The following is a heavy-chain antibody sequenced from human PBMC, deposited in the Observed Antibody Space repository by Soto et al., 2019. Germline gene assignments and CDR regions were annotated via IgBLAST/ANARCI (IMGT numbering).Heavy chain of an antibody. J-gene: IGHJ3*02. D-gene: IGHD3-3*01. V-gene: IGHV3-23*01. CDR3: AKGKRVVTIFGVALGAFDI. Sequence: PGGSLRLSCAASGFTFSSYAMIWVRQAPGKGLEWVSAISGSGGSTYYADSVKGRFTISRDNSKNTLYLQMNSLRAEDTAVYYCAKGKRVVTIFGVALGAFDIWGQGTMVTVS. CDR1: GFTFSSYA. CDR2: ISGSGGST.